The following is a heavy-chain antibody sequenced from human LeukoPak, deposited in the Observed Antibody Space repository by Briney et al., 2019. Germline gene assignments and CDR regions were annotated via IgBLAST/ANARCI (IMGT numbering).Heavy chain of an antibody. CDR2: ITGSGDAS. CDR1: GFTFNDNA. Sequence: GGSLRLSCAASGFTFNDNAMTWVRQAPGKGPEWVSTITGSGDASFYTDSVQGRFTISRDNSKNTLSLQMNSLRVDDAAIYYCAKDGAVSHYYYYMDVWGKGTTVTVSS. V-gene: IGHV3-23*01. CDR3: AKDGAVSHYYYYMDV. D-gene: IGHD3-16*01. J-gene: IGHJ6*03.